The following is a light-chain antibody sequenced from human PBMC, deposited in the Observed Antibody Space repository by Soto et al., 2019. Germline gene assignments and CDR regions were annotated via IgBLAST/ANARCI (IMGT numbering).Light chain of an antibody. CDR2: EVG. CDR3: MSYTTSSTLV. Sequence: QSALTQPASVSGSPGQSITISCTGTSSDVGSYNYVSWYQHHPGKAPKVMIYEVGNRPSGVSNRFSGSKSGNTASLTISGLQDEDEADYYCMSYTTSSTLVFGGGTKLTVL. CDR1: SSDVGSYNY. V-gene: IGLV2-14*01. J-gene: IGLJ2*01.